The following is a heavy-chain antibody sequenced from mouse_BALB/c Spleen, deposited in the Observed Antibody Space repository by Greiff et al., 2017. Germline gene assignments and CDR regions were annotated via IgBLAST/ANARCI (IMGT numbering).Heavy chain of an antibody. V-gene: IGHV3-8*02. Sequence: EVQLVESGPSLVKPSQTLSLTCSVTGDSITSGYWNWIRKFPGNKLEYMGYISYSGSTYYNPSLKSRISITRDTSKNQYYLQLNSVTTEDTATYYCARSVGDYDRYYAMDYWGQGTSVTVSS. CDR2: ISYSGST. J-gene: IGHJ4*01. CDR1: GDSITSGY. CDR3: ARSVGDYDRYYAMDY. D-gene: IGHD2-4*01.